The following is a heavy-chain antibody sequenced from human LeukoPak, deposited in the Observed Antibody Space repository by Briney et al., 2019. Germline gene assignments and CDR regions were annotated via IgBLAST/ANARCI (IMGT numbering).Heavy chain of an antibody. CDR3: ARDRITMVRGLDFNWFGP. Sequence: ASVKVSCKASGYTFTGYYMHWVRQAPGQGLEWMGWINPNSGGTNYAQKFQGRVTMTRDTSISTAYMELSRLRSDDTAVYYCARDRITMVRGLDFNWFGPWGQGTLVTVSS. D-gene: IGHD3-10*01. CDR2: INPNSGGT. J-gene: IGHJ5*02. V-gene: IGHV1-2*02. CDR1: GYTFTGYY.